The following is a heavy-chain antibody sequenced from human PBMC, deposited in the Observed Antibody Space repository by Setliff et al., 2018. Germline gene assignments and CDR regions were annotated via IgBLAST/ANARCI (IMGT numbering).Heavy chain of an antibody. J-gene: IGHJ5*02. V-gene: IGHV4-4*07. D-gene: IGHD6-19*01. CDR2: VFVSGST. CDR1: GGSISTYY. CDR3: ARDTSSDWAAWFDP. Sequence: SETLSLTCTVSGGSISTYYWSWIRRPAGKGLEWIGRVFVSGSTNYNPSLKSRVTMSVDTSKNQFSLKLTSVTAADTAMYYCARDTSSDWAAWFDPWSQGILVTVS.